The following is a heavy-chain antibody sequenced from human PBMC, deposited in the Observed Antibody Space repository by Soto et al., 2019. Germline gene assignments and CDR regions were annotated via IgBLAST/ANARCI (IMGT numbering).Heavy chain of an antibody. J-gene: IGHJ6*02. CDR2: IKSKTDGGTT. CDR3: TTDGVDTAMVYYYYYYGMDV. Sequence: PGGSLRLSCAASGFTFSNAWMSWVRQAPGKGLERVGGIKSKTDGGTTDYAAPVKGRFTISRDDSKNTLYLQMNSLKTEDTAVYYCTTDGVDTAMVYYYYYYGMDVWGQGTTVTVSS. D-gene: IGHD5-18*01. V-gene: IGHV3-15*01. CDR1: GFTFSNAW.